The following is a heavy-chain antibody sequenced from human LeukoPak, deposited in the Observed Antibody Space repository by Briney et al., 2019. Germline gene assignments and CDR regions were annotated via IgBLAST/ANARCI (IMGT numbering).Heavy chain of an antibody. CDR2: FYYSGDT. D-gene: IGHD1-14*01. CDR1: GGSISNSGYY. J-gene: IGHJ4*02. CDR3: ARAYNRATFDY. Sequence: KPSETLSLTCTVSGGSISNSGYYWGWIRQPPGKGLEWVGSFYYSGDTYYNPSLKSRVTISVDTSKNQFSLKLSSVTAADTTVYYCARAYNRATFDYWGQGTLVTVSS. V-gene: IGHV4-39*01.